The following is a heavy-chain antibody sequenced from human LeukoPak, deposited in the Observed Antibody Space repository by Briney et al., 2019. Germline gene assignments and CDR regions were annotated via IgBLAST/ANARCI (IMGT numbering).Heavy chain of an antibody. CDR3: ASGSGSYFVGYYYYGMDV. J-gene: IGHJ6*02. CDR1: GYTLTELS. Sequence: ASVKVCCKVSGYTLTELSMHWVRQAPGKGLEWMGGFDPEDGETIYAQKFQGRVTMTEDTSTDTAYMELSSLRSEDTAVYYCASGSGSYFVGYYYYGMDVWGQGTTVTVSS. V-gene: IGHV1-24*01. D-gene: IGHD3-10*01. CDR2: FDPEDGET.